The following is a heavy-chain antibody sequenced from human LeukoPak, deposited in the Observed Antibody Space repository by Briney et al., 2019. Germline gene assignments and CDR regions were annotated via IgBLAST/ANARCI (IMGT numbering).Heavy chain of an antibody. D-gene: IGHD6-19*01. CDR1: GYTFTGYY. V-gene: IGHV1-2*02. Sequence: GASVKVSCKASGYTFTGYYMHWVRQAPGQGLEWMGWINPNSGGTNYAQKFQGRVTMTRDTSISTAYMELSRLRSDDTAVYYCARDEGGIAVAGTSSWFDPWGQGTLVTVSS. J-gene: IGHJ5*02. CDR2: INPNSGGT. CDR3: ARDEGGIAVAGTSSWFDP.